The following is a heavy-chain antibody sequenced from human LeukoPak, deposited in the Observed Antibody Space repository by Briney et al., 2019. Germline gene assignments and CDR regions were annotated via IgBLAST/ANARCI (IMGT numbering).Heavy chain of an antibody. CDR1: GFTFSDYN. D-gene: IGHD1-26*01. CDR3: ARVGLSGSYFDY. Sequence: GGSLRLSCAASGFTFSDYNMRWIRQAPGKGLEWVSSISRSGSTKYYADSVKGRFTISRDNAKNSLYLQMNSLRAEDTAVYYCARVGLSGSYFDYWGQGTLVTVSS. V-gene: IGHV3-11*04. CDR2: ISRSGSTK. J-gene: IGHJ4*02.